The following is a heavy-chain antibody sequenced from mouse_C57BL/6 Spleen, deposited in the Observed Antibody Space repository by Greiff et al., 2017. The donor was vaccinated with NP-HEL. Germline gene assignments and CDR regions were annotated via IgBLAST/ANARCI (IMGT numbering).Heavy chain of an antibody. V-gene: IGHV2-6*01. CDR1: GFSLTSYG. D-gene: IGHD4-1*02. Sequence: QVQLKESGPGLVAPSQRLSITCTVSGFSLTSYGVDWVRQSPGKGLEWLGVIWGVGSTNYNSALKSRLSISKDNSKSQVFLKMNSLQTDDTAMYYCASGSTGTGFAYWGQGTLVTVSA. J-gene: IGHJ3*01. CDR3: ASGSTGTGFAY. CDR2: IWGVGST.